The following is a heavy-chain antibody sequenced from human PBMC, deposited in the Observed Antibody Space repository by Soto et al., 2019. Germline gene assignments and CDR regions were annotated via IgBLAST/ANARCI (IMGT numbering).Heavy chain of an antibody. CDR3: ARDPRGAAVYYYYGMDV. V-gene: IGHV1-46*01. Sequence: SVKGSCKAAGYTFXSYYMHWGRQTPGQGFEWMGIINPSGGSTSYAQKFQGRVTMTRDTSTSTVYMELSSLRSEDTAVYYCARDPRGAAVYYYYGMDVWGQGTTVTVSS. D-gene: IGHD3-10*01. J-gene: IGHJ6*02. CDR1: GYTFXSYY. CDR2: INPSGGST.